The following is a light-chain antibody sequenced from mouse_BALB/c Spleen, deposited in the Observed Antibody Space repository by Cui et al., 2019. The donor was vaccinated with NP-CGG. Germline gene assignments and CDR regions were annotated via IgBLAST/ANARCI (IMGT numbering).Light chain of an antibody. CDR1: TGAVTTSNY. CDR2: GTN. V-gene: IGLV1*01. Sequence: QAAVTQETAPITSPGETVTLTCRSSTGAVTTSNYANWVQEKPDHLFTGLIGGTNNRAPGVPARFSGSLIGDKAALTITGAQTEDEAIYFCALWYSNHWVFGGGTKLTVL. J-gene: IGLJ1*01. CDR3: ALWYSNHWV.